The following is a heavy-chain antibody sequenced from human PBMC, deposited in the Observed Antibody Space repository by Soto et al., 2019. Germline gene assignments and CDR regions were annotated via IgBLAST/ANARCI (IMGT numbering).Heavy chain of an antibody. Sequence: GGSLRLSCAAPGFTLSSYGMSWVRQAPGKGLEWVSAISGSGGSTYYADSVKGRFTISRDNSKNTLYLQMNSLRAEDTAVYYCAKGAYYHGSGSYFPFDYWGQGTLVTVSS. CDR1: GFTLSSYG. V-gene: IGHV3-23*01. J-gene: IGHJ4*02. D-gene: IGHD3-10*01. CDR3: AKGAYYHGSGSYFPFDY. CDR2: ISGSGGST.